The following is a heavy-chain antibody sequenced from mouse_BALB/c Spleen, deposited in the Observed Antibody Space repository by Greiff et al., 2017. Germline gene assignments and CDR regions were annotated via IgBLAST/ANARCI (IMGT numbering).Heavy chain of an antibody. CDR2: IYPGSGST. CDR3: AHGSSYGYAMDY. Sequence: QVQLQQPGAELVKPGTSVKLSCKASGYNFTSYWINWVKLRPGQGLEWIGDIYPGSGSTNYNEKFKSKATLTVDTSSSTAYMQLSSLASEDSALYYCAHGSSYGYAMDYWGQGTSVTVSS. J-gene: IGHJ4*01. CDR1: GYNFTSYW. V-gene: IGHV1-55*01. D-gene: IGHD1-1*01.